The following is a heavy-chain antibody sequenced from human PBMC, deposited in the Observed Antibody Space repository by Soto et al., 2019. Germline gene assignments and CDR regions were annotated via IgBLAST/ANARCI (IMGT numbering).Heavy chain of an antibody. CDR3: TRARAGVPAAMDYYYYYGMDV. V-gene: IGHV3-49*03. Sequence: HPGGSLRLSCTASGFTFGGYAMTWFRQAPGKGLEWVGFIRTKAFGGTPEYAASVKGRFTISRDDSRNIAYLQMNSLKTEDTAVYYCTRARAGVPAAMDYYYYYGMDVWGQGTTVTVSS. D-gene: IGHD2-2*01. CDR2: IRTKAFGGTP. CDR1: GFTFGGYA. J-gene: IGHJ6*02.